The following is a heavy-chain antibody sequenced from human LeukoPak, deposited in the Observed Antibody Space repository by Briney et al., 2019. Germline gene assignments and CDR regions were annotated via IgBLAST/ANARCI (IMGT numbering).Heavy chain of an antibody. CDR3: AKRAVPGNAFFDN. Sequence: ARSLSLSCAASGCTFSSYGMSWVCQAPGKGLEWVSSISGSGGSTYYADSVKGRFTISRDNSKNTLFLQMNSLRAEDTAVYYCAKRAVPGNAFFDNWGQGTLVSVSS. J-gene: IGHJ4*02. CDR2: ISGSGGST. D-gene: IGHD6-19*01. V-gene: IGHV3-23*01. CDR1: GCTFSSYG.